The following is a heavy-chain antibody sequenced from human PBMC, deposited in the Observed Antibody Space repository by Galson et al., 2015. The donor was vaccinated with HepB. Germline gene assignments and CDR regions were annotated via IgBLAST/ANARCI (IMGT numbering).Heavy chain of an antibody. J-gene: IGHJ5*02. CDR2: INYSGGTT. D-gene: IGHD4-23*01. V-gene: IGHV3-23*01. CDR1: GFTFSSYS. Sequence: SLRLSCAASGFTFSSYSMSWVRQAPGKGLEWVSGINYSGGTTFYADFVKGRFTVSRDNSKNTLYLEMNSLRAEDTAVYYCAKDIGAGGNPAGWFDPWGQGTPVTVSS. CDR3: AKDIGAGGNPAGWFDP.